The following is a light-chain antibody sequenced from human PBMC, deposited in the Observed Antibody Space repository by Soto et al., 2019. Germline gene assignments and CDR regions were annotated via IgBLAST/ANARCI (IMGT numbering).Light chain of an antibody. CDR3: QQYNNLPWT. CDR1: QSVSSN. Sequence: EIVMTQSPATLSVSPGERATLSCRASQSVSSNLAWYQHKPGQAPRLLIYGATTRATGIPARFRGSGSGTEFTLTISSLQSEDFAVYYRQQYNNLPWTFGEGTKVDI. CDR2: GAT. J-gene: IGKJ1*01. V-gene: IGKV3D-15*01.